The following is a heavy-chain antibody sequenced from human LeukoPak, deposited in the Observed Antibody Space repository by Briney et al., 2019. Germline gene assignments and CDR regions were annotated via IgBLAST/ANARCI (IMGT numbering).Heavy chain of an antibody. V-gene: IGHV3-66*01. Sequence: GGSLRLSCAASGFSVSSNYLTWLRQAPGKGLECVSVIYSDSSTYYADSVKGRFTFSRDNSKNTLYLQMNSLRAEDTAVYYCAKGGMSTIVRGAIGYMDVWGKGTTVTISS. CDR1: GFSVSSNY. D-gene: IGHD3-10*01. CDR3: AKGGMSTIVRGAIGYMDV. CDR2: IYSDSST. J-gene: IGHJ6*03.